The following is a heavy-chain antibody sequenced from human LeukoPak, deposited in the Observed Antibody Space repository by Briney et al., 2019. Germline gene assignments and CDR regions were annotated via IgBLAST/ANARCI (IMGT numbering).Heavy chain of an antibody. V-gene: IGHV3-30*03. CDR3: VGTVPAAATQGWDY. CDR1: GFTFSTYG. J-gene: IGHJ4*02. Sequence: GRSLRPSCAASGFTFSTYGMHWVRQAPGKGLEWVAVISYDGSNIYYTDSVKGRFTISRDNSKNTLYLQMNSLRAEDTAVYYCVGTVPAAATQGWDYWGQGTLVTVSS. D-gene: IGHD2-2*01. CDR2: ISYDGSNI.